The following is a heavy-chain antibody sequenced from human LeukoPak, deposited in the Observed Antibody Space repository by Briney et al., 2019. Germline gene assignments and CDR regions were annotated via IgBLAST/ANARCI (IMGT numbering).Heavy chain of an antibody. V-gene: IGHV3-7*01. CDR1: GFSIKNSC. CDR3: GGDPAGGAIGC. CDR2: MNPDGSGN. J-gene: IGHJ5*01. D-gene: IGHD3-16*01. Sequence: PGGSLRLSCVGSGFSIKNSCMTWVRQAPGKGLEWVANMNPDGSGNSYADSVKGRFTVSRDNAKNSVYLQMNGLRAEDTAVYYCGGDPAGGAIGCWGHGTLVSVST.